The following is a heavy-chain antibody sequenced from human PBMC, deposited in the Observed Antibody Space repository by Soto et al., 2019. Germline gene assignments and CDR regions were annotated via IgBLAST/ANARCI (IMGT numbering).Heavy chain of an antibody. CDR3: ARASSGYGKAYYYYGMDV. CDR2: IYYSGST. D-gene: IGHD5-12*01. Sequence: QLQLQESGPGLVKPSETLSLTCTVSGGSISSSSYYWGWIRQPPGKGLEWIGSIYYSGSTYYNPSLKSRVTISVDTSKNQFSLKLSSVTAADTAVYYCARASSGYGKAYYYYGMDVWGQGTTVTVSS. CDR1: GGSISSSSYY. J-gene: IGHJ6*02. V-gene: IGHV4-39*01.